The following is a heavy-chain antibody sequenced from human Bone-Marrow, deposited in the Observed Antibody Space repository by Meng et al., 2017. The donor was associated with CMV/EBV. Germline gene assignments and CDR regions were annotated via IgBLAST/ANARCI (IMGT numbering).Heavy chain of an antibody. D-gene: IGHD3-22*01. CDR2: IYYSGST. CDR3: ARHYYDSSGYPRRTDFFDY. CDR1: SSSYY. Sequence: SSSYYWGWIRQPPGKWLEWIGSIYYSGSTYYNPSLKSRVTISVDTSKNQFSLKLSSVTAADTAVYYCARHYYDSSGYPRRTDFFDYWGQGTLVTVSS. V-gene: IGHV4-39*07. J-gene: IGHJ4*02.